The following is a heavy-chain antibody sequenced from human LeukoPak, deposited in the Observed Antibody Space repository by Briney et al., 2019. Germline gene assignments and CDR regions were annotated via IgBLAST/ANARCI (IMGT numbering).Heavy chain of an antibody. V-gene: IGHV4-4*02. D-gene: IGHD3-16*02. CDR3: ARSSDSGAPYVWGSYRENRFDY. Sequence: SGTLSLTCAVSGGSISSSNWWSWVRQPPGKGLEWIGEIYHSGSTNYNPSLKSRVTISVDKSKNQFSLKLSSVTAADTAVYYCARSSDSGAPYVWGSYRENRFDYWGQGTLVTVSS. CDR1: GGSISSSNW. J-gene: IGHJ4*02. CDR2: IYHSGST.